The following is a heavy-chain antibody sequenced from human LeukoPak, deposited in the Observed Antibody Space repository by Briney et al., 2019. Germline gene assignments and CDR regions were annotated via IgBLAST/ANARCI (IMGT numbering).Heavy chain of an antibody. CDR1: GGSFSGYY. Sequence: SETLSPTCAVYGGSFSGYYWSWIRQPPGKGLEWIGEIYHSGSTNYNPSLKSRVTISVDKSKNQFSLKLSSVTAADTAVYYCARDKYYYDSSGGSYGMDVWGQGTTVTVSS. D-gene: IGHD3-22*01. CDR3: ARDKYYYDSSGGSYGMDV. CDR2: IYHSGST. V-gene: IGHV4-34*01. J-gene: IGHJ6*02.